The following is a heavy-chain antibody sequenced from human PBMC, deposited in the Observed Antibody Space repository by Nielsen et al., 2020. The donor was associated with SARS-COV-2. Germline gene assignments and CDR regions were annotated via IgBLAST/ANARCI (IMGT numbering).Heavy chain of an antibody. CDR3: TLGAYYYDSSGYSNDAFDI. CDR2: IKSKTDGRTT. CDR1: GFTFSNAW. J-gene: IGHJ3*02. V-gene: IGHV3-15*01. Sequence: GGSLRLSCAASGFTFSNAWMSWVRQAPGKGLEWVGRIKSKTDGRTTDYAAPVKGRFTISRDDSKNTLYLQMNSLKTEDTAVYYCTLGAYYYDSSGYSNDAFDIWGQGTMVTVSS. D-gene: IGHD3-22*01.